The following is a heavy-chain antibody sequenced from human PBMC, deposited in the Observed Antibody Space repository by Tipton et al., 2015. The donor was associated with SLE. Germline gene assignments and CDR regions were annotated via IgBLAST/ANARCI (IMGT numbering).Heavy chain of an antibody. Sequence: TLSLTCAVYGGSFSGYYWSWIRQPPGKGLEWIGEINHSGSTNYNPSLKSRLTISVDTSKNQFSLKLSSVTAADTAVYFCARVGDYYNSGSRVFDHWGQGILVTVSS. CDR1: GGSFSGYY. CDR2: INHSGST. J-gene: IGHJ4*02. V-gene: IGHV4-34*01. D-gene: IGHD3-10*01. CDR3: ARVGDYYNSGSRVFDH.